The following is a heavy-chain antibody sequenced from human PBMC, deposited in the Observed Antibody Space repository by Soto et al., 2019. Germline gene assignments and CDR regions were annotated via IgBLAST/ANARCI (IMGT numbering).Heavy chain of an antibody. J-gene: IGHJ4*01. CDR3: ASYYMTTVSYYFNY. Sequence: SETLSLTCAVSGGSISSGGYSWSWIRQPPGKGLEWIGYIYHSGSTYYNPSLKSRVTISVDRSKNQFSLKLSSVTAADTAVYYCASYYMTTVSYYFNYWGQGTLVTVSS. CDR2: IYHSGST. D-gene: IGHD4-17*01. V-gene: IGHV4-30-2*01. CDR1: GGSISSGGYS.